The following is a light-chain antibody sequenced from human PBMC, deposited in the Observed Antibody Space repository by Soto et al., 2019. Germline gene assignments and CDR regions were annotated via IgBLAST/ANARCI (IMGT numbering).Light chain of an antibody. CDR2: ATS. CDR3: QSYDNTLGTLV. J-gene: IGLJ2*01. Sequence: QSALTQPAAVSGSPGQSITISCTGTSSDVGTYNLVSWYQQYPGKAPKLMIYATSKRPSGVSNRFSGSKSGDTASLTISGVQAEDGGDYYCQSYDNTLGTLVFGGGTKLTVL. V-gene: IGLV2-23*01. CDR1: SSDVGTYNL.